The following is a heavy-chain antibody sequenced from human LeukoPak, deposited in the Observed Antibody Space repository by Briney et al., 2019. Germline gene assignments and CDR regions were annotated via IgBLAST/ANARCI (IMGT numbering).Heavy chain of an antibody. J-gene: IGHJ4*02. CDR1: GFTFSSYA. CDR3: AKTTEDTFDY. V-gene: IGHV3-23*01. D-gene: IGHD4-17*01. CDR2: VSVRGGAT. Sequence: GGSLRLSCAASGFTFSSYAMSWVRRAPGKGLEWVSAVSVRGGATYYADSVKGRFTISRDNSKNTLYLQMNSLRAEDTAIYFCAKTTEDTFDYWGQGTLVTVSS.